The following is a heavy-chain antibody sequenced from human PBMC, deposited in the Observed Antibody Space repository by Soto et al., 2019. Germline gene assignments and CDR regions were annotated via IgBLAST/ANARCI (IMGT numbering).Heavy chain of an antibody. D-gene: IGHD5-18*01. J-gene: IGHJ4*02. V-gene: IGHV3-30*18. CDR3: AKDLCEYSYGCFSSPDGY. CDR2: ISYDGSNK. Sequence: QVQLVESGGGVVQPGRSLRLSCAASGFTFSSYGMHWVRQAPGKGLEWVAVISYDGSNKYYADSVKGRFTISRDNSKNTLYLQMNSLRAEDTAVYYCAKDLCEYSYGCFSSPDGYWGQGTLVTVSS. CDR1: GFTFSSYG.